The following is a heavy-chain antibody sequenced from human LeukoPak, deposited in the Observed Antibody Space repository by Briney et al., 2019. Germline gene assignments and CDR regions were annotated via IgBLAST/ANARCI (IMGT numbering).Heavy chain of an antibody. V-gene: IGHV4-59*08. CDR2: IYYSGST. CDR3: ASGFVGSYGPYAYFDY. CDR1: GGSISSYY. Sequence: NASETLSLTCTVSGGSISSYYWSWIRQPPGKGLEWIGYIYYSGSTNYNPSLKSRVTISVDTSKNQFSLKLSSVTAADTAVYYCASGFVGSYGPYAYFDYWGQGTLVTVSS. J-gene: IGHJ4*02. D-gene: IGHD5-18*01.